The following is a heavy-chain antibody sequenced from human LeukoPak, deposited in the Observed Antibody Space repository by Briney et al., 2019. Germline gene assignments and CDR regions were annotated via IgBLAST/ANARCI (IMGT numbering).Heavy chain of an antibody. CDR1: GFIFGNYW. D-gene: IGHD4-17*01. J-gene: IGHJ4*02. Sequence: PGGSLRLSCVASGFIFGNYWMTWVRQAPGKGLEWVANIKQDGSEKDYVDSVKGRFTISRDNAKNSLYLQMNSLRDEDTAVYYCARDLRGGRGMARTWYFDFWGQGTLVTVSS. V-gene: IGHV3-7*01. CDR2: IKQDGSEK. CDR3: ARDLRGGRGMARTWYFDF.